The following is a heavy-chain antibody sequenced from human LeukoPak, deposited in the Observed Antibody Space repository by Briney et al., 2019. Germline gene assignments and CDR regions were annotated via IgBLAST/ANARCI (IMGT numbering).Heavy chain of an antibody. V-gene: IGHV3-30-3*01. CDR2: ISSDVNIK. CDR1: GFDFHNYV. J-gene: IGHJ4*02. Sequence: GGSLRLSCAASGFDFHNYVIHWVRQAPGKGLEWVAAISSDVNIKYYAGSVKGRFTISRDSSSKMVSLQMNSLGTEDTAVYYCVREGFYESGSLPTFYFDYWGQGTLVTVSS. CDR3: VREGFYESGSLPTFYFDY. D-gene: IGHD3-10*01.